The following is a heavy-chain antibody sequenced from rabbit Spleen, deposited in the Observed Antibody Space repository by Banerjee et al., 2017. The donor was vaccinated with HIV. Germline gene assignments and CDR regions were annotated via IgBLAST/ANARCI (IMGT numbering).Heavy chain of an antibody. CDR1: GFSFSNYY. J-gene: IGHJ4*01. Sequence: QSLEESGESLVKPGASLTLTCTASGFSFSNYYMCWVRQAPGKGLEWIGCIYGGFGDATYYANWVKGRFTLSKTSSTTVILQMTSLTVADTATYFCARDLAAAIGWNFYLWGQGTLVTVS. V-gene: IGHV1S40*01. CDR2: IYGGFGDAT. D-gene: IGHD4-1*01. CDR3: ARDLAAAIGWNFYL.